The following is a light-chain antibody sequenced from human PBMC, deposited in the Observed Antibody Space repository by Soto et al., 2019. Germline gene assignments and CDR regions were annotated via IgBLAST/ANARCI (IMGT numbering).Light chain of an antibody. Sequence: SVLRQPPSESGSPGQSFNISCTGTSSDVGGYNFVSWYQQHPGKAPKLMIYEVSKRPSGVPDRFSGSKSGNTASLTVSGLQAEDEADYYCSSYAGSNNLRVFGTGTKVTVL. CDR3: SSYAGSNNLRV. CDR1: SSDVGGYNF. V-gene: IGLV2-8*01. J-gene: IGLJ1*01. CDR2: EVS.